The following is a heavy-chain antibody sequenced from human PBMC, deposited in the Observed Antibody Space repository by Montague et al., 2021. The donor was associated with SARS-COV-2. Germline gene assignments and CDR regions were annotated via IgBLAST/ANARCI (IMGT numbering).Heavy chain of an antibody. J-gene: IGHJ2*01. CDR3: ARAGSQRFFEF. Sequence: SETLSLTCAVNSGSLRNYYWGWIRQPPGKGLEWIGEIRLPGGTNXDPSLKGRVTISLDTSNNHVSLNLNSVTTADTAVYFCARAGSQRFFEFWGRGTLVTVSS. V-gene: IGHV4-34*01. CDR2: IRLPGGT. D-gene: IGHD1-1*01. CDR1: SGSLRNYY.